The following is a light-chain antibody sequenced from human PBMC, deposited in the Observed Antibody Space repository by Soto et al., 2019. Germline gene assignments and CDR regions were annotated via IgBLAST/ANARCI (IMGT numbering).Light chain of an antibody. J-gene: IGKJ5*01. CDR3: QQYNSYSIT. V-gene: IGKV1-5*03. CDR2: KAS. CDR1: QSIRTW. Sequence: DIQLSHSPSTLSAYVEDKVTITCLTSQSIRTWLAWYHQTPGKAPKLLIYKASNLEGGVPSRFSGSGSGTEFTLTISSLQPDDFATYYCQQYNSYSITFGEGTLLDIK.